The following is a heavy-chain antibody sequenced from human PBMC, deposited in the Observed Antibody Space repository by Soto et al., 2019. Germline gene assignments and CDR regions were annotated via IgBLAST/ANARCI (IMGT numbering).Heavy chain of an antibody. CDR2: INWNSGSI. CDR3: VKDESINWYSGHFRH. J-gene: IGHJ1*01. Sequence: PGGYLRLSCAASGFTFDDYAMHWVRQVPGKGLEWVSGINWNSGSIGYGDSVKGRFAISRDNAKNSLHLQMNSLSAEDTAFYYCVKDESINWYSGHFRHWGQGTFLTLSS. D-gene: IGHD6-13*01. V-gene: IGHV3-9*01. CDR1: GFTFDDYA.